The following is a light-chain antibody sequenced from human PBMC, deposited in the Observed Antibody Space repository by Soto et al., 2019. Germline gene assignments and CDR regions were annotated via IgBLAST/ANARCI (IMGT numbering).Light chain of an antibody. Sequence: DIVMTQSPDSLALSLGERATINCKSSQSVLYSSNNDNYLAWYQQKPGQPPKLLIHWASSRASGVPDRFSGSGSGTDFSLTITSLQAEDVAVYYCQQYYGIPFTFGQGTKVDIK. CDR2: WAS. CDR1: QSVLYSSNNDNY. V-gene: IGKV4-1*01. CDR3: QQYYGIPFT. J-gene: IGKJ2*01.